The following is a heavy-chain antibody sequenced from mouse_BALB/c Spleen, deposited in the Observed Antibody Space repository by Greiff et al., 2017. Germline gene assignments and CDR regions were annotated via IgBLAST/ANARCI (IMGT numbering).Heavy chain of an antibody. CDR2: IAPGSGST. D-gene: IGHD2-10*01. CDR1: GYTFTSYW. J-gene: IGHJ4*01. V-gene: IGHV1S41*01. CDR3: ARGGPPYYGNYYAMDY. Sequence: LVKPGASVKLSCKASGYTFTSYWINWIKQRPGQGLEWIGRIAPGSGSTYYNEMFKGKATLTVDTSSSTAYIQLSSLSSEDSAVYFCARGGPPYYGNYYAMDYWGQGTSVTVSS.